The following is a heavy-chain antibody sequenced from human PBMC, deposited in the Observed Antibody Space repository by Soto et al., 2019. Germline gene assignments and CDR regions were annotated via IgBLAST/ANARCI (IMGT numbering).Heavy chain of an antibody. CDR3: ARDRPGYSYGIAFDY. CDR2: IIPIFGTA. V-gene: IGHV1-69*13. CDR1: GGTFSSYA. D-gene: IGHD5-18*01. J-gene: IGHJ4*02. Sequence: ASVKVSCKASGGTFSSYAISWVRQAPGQGLEWMGGIIPIFGTANYAQKFQGRVTITADESTSTAYMELSSLRSEDTAVYYCARDRPGYSYGIAFDYWGQGTLVNVS.